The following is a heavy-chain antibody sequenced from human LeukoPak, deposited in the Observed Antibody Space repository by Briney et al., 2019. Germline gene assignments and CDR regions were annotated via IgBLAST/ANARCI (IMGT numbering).Heavy chain of an antibody. CDR2: IYYSGST. J-gene: IGHJ6*03. Sequence: SETLSLTCTVSGGSISSYYWSWIRQPPGKGLEWIGYIYYSGSTNYNPSLKSRVTISVDTSKNQFSLKLSSVTAADTAVYYCARGYGSGSYYTYYMDVWGKGTTVTVSS. V-gene: IGHV4-59*12. D-gene: IGHD3-10*01. CDR1: GGSISSYY. CDR3: ARGYGSGSYYTYYMDV.